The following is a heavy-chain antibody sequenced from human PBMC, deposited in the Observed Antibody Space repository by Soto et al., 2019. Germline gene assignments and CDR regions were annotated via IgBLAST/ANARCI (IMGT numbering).Heavy chain of an antibody. J-gene: IGHJ4*02. CDR3: ARGGGHYYDSSGYYFDY. CDR2: ISVYSGNT. Sequence: QVQLVQSGAEVKKPGASVKVSCKASGCTFISYGISWVRQAPGQGLEWMGWISVYSGNTNYAQKLQGRVTMTTDTSTSTAYMELRSLRSDETAVSYCARGGGHYYDSSGYYFDYWGQGTLVTVSS. D-gene: IGHD3-22*01. CDR1: GCTFISYG. V-gene: IGHV1-18*01.